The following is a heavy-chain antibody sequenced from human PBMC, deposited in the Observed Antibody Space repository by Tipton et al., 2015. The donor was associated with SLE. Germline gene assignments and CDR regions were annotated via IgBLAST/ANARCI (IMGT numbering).Heavy chain of an antibody. V-gene: IGHV4-59*08. D-gene: IGHD5-12*01. J-gene: IGHJ4*02. CDR3: ARCPGGHEPPDY. CDR2: LYYSGSM. Sequence: TLSLTCTVSGGSIRSHYWSWIRQSPGKGLGWIGSLYYSGSMYYHPSLESRVTISVDTSKNQFSLRLTSVTAADTAVYYCARCPGGHEPPDYWGQGTLVTVSS. CDR1: GGSIRSHY.